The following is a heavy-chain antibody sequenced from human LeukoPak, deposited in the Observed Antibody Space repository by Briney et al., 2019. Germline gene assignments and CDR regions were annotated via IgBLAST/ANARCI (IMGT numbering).Heavy chain of an antibody. CDR3: ARGETYYYDSSGYYQRNNFDY. V-gene: IGHV3-21*01. CDR1: GGSISSSSYF. Sequence: ETLSLTCTVSGGSISSSSYFWGWIRQPPGKGLEWVSSISSSISYLYYADSLKGRFTISRDNAKNSLYLQMNSLRAEDTAVYYCARGETYYYDSSGYYQRNNFDYWGQGTLVTVSS. J-gene: IGHJ4*02. CDR2: ISSSISYL. D-gene: IGHD3-22*01.